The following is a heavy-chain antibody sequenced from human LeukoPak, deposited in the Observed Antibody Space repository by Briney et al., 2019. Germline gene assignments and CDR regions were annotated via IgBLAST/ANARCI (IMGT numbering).Heavy chain of an antibody. J-gene: IGHJ5*02. V-gene: IGHV4-31*11. Sequence: SETLSLTCAVSGGSISSGGYYWSWIRQHPGKGLEWIGYIYYSGSTHYNPSLKSRVTISVDTSKNQFSLKLSSVTAADTAVYYCARDMTDWWFDPWGQGTLVTVSS. CDR2: IYYSGST. CDR3: ARDMTDWWFDP. D-gene: IGHD3-9*01. CDR1: GGSISSGGYY.